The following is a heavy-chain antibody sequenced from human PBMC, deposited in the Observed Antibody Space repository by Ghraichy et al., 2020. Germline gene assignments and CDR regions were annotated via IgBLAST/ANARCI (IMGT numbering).Heavy chain of an antibody. CDR1: GFTFSSYA. Sequence: GGSLLSCAASGFTFSSYAMSWVRQAPGKGLEWVSGISGSGGSTFYADSVKGRFTISRDNSKNTLYLQMNSLRAEDTAVYYCAKDRAYYYDSSGNNPGVYYFDYWGQGTLVTVSS. D-gene: IGHD3-22*01. V-gene: IGHV3-23*01. J-gene: IGHJ4*02. CDR3: AKDRAYYYDSSGNNPGVYYFDY. CDR2: ISGSGGST.